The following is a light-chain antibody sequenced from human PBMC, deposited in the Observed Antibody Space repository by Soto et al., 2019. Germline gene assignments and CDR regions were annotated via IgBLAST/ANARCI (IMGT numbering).Light chain of an antibody. Sequence: EVVLTQSPGTLSLSPGATATLSCRASQSVSRNYLAWFQQKPGQAPRLLIHGASSRAAGTPDRFSGSGSGTDFTLTISRLEPEDFAVYYCQQYHKWPLTFGGGTKVEIK. CDR2: GAS. V-gene: IGKV3-20*01. CDR3: QQYHKWPLT. CDR1: QSVSRNY. J-gene: IGKJ4*01.